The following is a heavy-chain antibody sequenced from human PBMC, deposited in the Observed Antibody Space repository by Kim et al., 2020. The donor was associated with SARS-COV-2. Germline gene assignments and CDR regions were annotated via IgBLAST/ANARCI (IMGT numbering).Heavy chain of an antibody. CDR1: GFTFTPYS. CDR2: ITGSSDGI. D-gene: IGHD4-4*01. J-gene: IGHJ4*02. V-gene: IGHV3-48*02. CDR3: ARSSHYRFDC. Sequence: LSLTCAASGFTFTPYSMNWVRQAPGKGLEWISYITGSSDGIYYADSVKGRFTMSRDNAKNSVYLQMNSLRDEDTAVYYCARSSHYRFDCWGQGTLVTVSS.